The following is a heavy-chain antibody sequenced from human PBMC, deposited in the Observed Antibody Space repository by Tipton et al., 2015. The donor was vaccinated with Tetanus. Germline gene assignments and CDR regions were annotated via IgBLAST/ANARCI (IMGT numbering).Heavy chain of an antibody. D-gene: IGHD6-19*01. CDR3: VSGSSLDY. CDR1: GFTLSRFG. Sequence: GSLRLSCAASGFTLSRFGMNWVRQAPGKGLEWISSISSTSTYIYYATSVKGRFTISRDNAKNSLFLQMNSLRAEDTAIYYCVSGSSLDYWGQGTLVTVS. CDR2: ISSTSTYI. V-gene: IGHV3-21*01. J-gene: IGHJ4*02.